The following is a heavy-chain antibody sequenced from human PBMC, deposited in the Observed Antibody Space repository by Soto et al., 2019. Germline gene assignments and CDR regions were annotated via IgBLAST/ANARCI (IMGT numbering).Heavy chain of an antibody. V-gene: IGHV3-21*01. CDR2: ISSSSSYI. Sequence: LRLSCAASGFTFSSYSMNWVRQAPGKGLEWVSSISSSSSYIYYADSVKGRFTISRDNAKNSLYLQMNSLRAEDTAVYYCARVLLWFGEGGGMDVWGQGTLVTVS. J-gene: IGHJ6*02. CDR1: GFTFSSYS. D-gene: IGHD3-10*01. CDR3: ARVLLWFGEGGGMDV.